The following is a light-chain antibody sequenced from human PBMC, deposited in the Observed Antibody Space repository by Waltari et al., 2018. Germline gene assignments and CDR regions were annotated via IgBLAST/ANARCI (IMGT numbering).Light chain of an antibody. CDR1: QGISSA. Sequence: AIQLTQSPSSLSASVGDRVTITCRASQGISSALAWYQQKPGKAPKLLIYDASSLESVVPSRFSGSGSGTDFTLTISSLQPEDFATDYCQQFNSYPQGTFGQGTRLEIK. CDR2: DAS. V-gene: IGKV1-13*02. J-gene: IGKJ5*01. CDR3: QQFNSYPQGT.